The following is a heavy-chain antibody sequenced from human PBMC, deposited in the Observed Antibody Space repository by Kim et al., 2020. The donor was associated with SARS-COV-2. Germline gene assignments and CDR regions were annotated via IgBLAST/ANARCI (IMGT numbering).Heavy chain of an antibody. D-gene: IGHD6-19*01. CDR2: T. V-gene: IGHV4-59*08. J-gene: IGHJ1*01. Sequence: TTYIPSLKIRVTMSVDTSKYQFSLKLSSVTAADTAVYYCARQYSGGCPQHWGQGTLVTVSS. CDR3: ARQYSGGCPQH.